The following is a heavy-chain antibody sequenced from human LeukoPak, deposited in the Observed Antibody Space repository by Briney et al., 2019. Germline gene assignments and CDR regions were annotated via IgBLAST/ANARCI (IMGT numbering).Heavy chain of an antibody. CDR2: INTNTGNP. V-gene: IGHV7-4-1*02. J-gene: IGHJ4*02. D-gene: IGHD3-10*01. CDR1: GYTFTSYA. CDR3: AREGGSGSYYVSPTRYFDY. Sequence: ASVKVSCKASGYTFTSYAMNWVRQAPGQGLEWMGWINTNTGNPTYAQGFTGRFVFSLDTSVSTAYLQISSLKAEDTAVYYCAREGGSGSYYVSPTRYFDYWGQGTLVTVSS.